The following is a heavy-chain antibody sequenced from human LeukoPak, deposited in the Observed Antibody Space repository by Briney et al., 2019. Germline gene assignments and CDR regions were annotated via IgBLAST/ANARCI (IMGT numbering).Heavy chain of an antibody. J-gene: IGHJ4*02. Sequence: SQTLSLTCTVSGGSISSGSYYWSWIRQPAGKGLEWIGRIYTSGSTNYNPSLKSRVTISVDTSKNQFSLKLSSVTAADTAVYYCARGPRYKLDYWGQGTLVTVSS. V-gene: IGHV4-61*02. D-gene: IGHD5-18*01. CDR1: GGSISSGSYY. CDR2: IYTSGST. CDR3: ARGPRYKLDY.